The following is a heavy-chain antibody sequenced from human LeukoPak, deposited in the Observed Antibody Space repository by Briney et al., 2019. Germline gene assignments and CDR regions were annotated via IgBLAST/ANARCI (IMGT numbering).Heavy chain of an antibody. J-gene: IGHJ3*02. V-gene: IGHV1-8*01. CDR1: GYTFTSYD. Sequence: GASVKVSCKASGYTFTSYDINWVRQATGQGLEWMGWMNPNSGNTGYAQKFQGRVTMTRNTSISTAYMELSSLRSEDTAVYYCARARAAAGMKRCYAFDIWGQGTMVTVSS. CDR2: MNPNSGNT. D-gene: IGHD6-13*01. CDR3: ARARAAAGMKRCYAFDI.